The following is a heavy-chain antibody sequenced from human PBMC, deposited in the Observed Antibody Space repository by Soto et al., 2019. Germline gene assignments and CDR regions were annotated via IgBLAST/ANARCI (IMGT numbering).Heavy chain of an antibody. Sequence: QLQLQESGPGLVKPSETLSLTCTVSGGSISRSSYYWGWIRQPPGKRLEWVGSIHNSESTYYNPSLKSRVTISVDTSKIQFSLKLSSVTAADTAVYYCARHVWGELRWYFDYWGQGTLVTVSS. J-gene: IGHJ4*02. V-gene: IGHV4-39*01. D-gene: IGHD1-26*01. CDR1: GGSISRSSYY. CDR2: IHNSEST. CDR3: ARHVWGELRWYFDY.